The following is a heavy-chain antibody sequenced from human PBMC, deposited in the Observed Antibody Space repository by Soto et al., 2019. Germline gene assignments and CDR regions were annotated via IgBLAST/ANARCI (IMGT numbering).Heavy chain of an antibody. J-gene: IGHJ4*02. Sequence: QVQLVQSGAEVKKPGASVKVSCKASGYSFTRYYINWVRQAPGQGLEWMEWISAYNGNTHYEEKLQGRVTLTTDTSTSTAYMELRSLRSDDTAVYFCARGGQWDFLSDYWGQGTLVTVSS. CDR2: ISAYNGNT. D-gene: IGHD1-26*01. V-gene: IGHV1-18*01. CDR1: GYSFTRYY. CDR3: ARGGQWDFLSDY.